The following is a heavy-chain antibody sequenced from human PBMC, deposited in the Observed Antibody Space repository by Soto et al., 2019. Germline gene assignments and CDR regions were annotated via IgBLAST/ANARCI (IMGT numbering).Heavy chain of an antibody. Sequence: PSETLSLTCTVSGGSISSGDYYWSWIRQHPGKGLEWIGYIYYSGSTYYNPPLKSRVTISVDTSKNQFSLKLSSVTAADTAVYYGARYYCSSTSCTQTFDYWGQGTLVTVSS. CDR2: IYYSGST. D-gene: IGHD2-2*01. J-gene: IGHJ4*02. CDR3: ARYYCSSTSCTQTFDY. V-gene: IGHV4-31*03. CDR1: GGSISSGDYY.